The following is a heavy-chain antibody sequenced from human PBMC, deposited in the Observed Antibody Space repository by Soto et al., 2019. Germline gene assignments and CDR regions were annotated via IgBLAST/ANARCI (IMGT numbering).Heavy chain of an antibody. J-gene: IGHJ4*02. Sequence: AGSLRLSCSASGLTFSSYSFSWVRQAPGKGLEWVANIRQDGSDKFYIDSVKGRFTVSRDNDNNSLYLEMNSLRAADMAVYYCARDNIAGIWGRRAQVTVTS. CDR2: IRQDGSDK. CDR1: GLTFSSYS. V-gene: IGHV3-7*01. D-gene: IGHD6-13*01. CDR3: ARDNIAGI.